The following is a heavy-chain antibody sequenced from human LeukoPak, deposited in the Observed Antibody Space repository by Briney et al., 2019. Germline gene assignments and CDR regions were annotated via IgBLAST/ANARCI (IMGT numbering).Heavy chain of an antibody. V-gene: IGHV3-21*03. Sequence: GGSLRLSCAASGFTFSTYSMSWVRQAPGKGLEWVSSISDNSYWIYYAASVKGRFTIARDNAKNSLYLQMNRLRAEDTAVYYCAREIYGSGTYGNFDYWGQGTLVTVSS. CDR2: ISDNSYWI. D-gene: IGHD3-10*01. J-gene: IGHJ4*02. CDR1: GFTFSTYS. CDR3: AREIYGSGTYGNFDY.